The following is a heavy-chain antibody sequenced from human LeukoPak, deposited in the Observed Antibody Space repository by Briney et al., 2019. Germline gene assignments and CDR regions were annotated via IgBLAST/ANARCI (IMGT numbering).Heavy chain of an antibody. CDR2: INSDGSST. J-gene: IGHJ4*02. CDR1: GFTFSNYW. D-gene: IGHD6-19*01. Sequence: GGSLRLSCAASGFTFSNYWMHWVRQAPGKGLVWVSRINSDGSSTNYADSVKGRFTISRDNAKNTLYLQMNSLRAEDSAVYYCAREDGSSGWYYFDYWGQGTLVTVSS. V-gene: IGHV3-74*01. CDR3: AREDGSSGWYYFDY.